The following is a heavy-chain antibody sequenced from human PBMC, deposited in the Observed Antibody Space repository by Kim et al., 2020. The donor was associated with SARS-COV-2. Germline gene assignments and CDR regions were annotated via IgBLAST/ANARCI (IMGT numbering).Heavy chain of an antibody. CDR3: AKGGGGMLDGLLDAFDI. V-gene: IGHV3-23*01. D-gene: IGHD3-16*01. Sequence: VNGRFTISGDNSKNTLYLQMNSLRAEDTAVYYCAKGGGGMLDGLLDAFDIWGQGTMVTVSS. J-gene: IGHJ3*02.